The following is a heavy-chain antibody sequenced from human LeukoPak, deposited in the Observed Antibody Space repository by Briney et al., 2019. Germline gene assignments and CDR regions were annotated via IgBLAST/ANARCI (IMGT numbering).Heavy chain of an antibody. CDR2: INHSGST. Sequence: SETLSLTCAVYGGSFSGYYWSWIRQPPGKWLEWIGEINHSGSTNYNPSLKSRVTISVDTSKNQFSLKLSSVTAADTAVYYCARAIVGATTSSEVDYWGQGTLVTVSS. V-gene: IGHV4-34*01. CDR3: ARAIVGATTSSEVDY. D-gene: IGHD1-26*01. CDR1: GGSFSGYY. J-gene: IGHJ4*02.